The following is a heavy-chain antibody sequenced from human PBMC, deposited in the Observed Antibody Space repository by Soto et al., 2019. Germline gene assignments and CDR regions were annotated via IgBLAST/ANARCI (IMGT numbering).Heavy chain of an antibody. CDR1: GGSFSGYY. J-gene: IGHJ4*02. CDR3: ARVAGERIYYYDSSGYLGY. D-gene: IGHD3-22*01. Sequence: SETLCLTCAVYGGSFSGYYWSWIRQLPGKGLEWIGAINHSGSTNYNPSLKSRVTISVDTSKNQFSLKLTSVTAADTAVYYCARVAGERIYYYDSSGYLGYWGQGTLVTVSS. CDR2: INHSGST. V-gene: IGHV4-34*01.